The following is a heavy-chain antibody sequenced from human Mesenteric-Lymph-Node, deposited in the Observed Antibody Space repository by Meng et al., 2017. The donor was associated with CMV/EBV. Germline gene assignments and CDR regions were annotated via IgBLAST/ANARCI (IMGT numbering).Heavy chain of an antibody. CDR2: VYHSGAT. D-gene: IGHD6-13*01. CDR1: GYSISSGYY. CDR3: ARARSTTWYQDY. V-gene: IGHV4-38-2*02. J-gene: IGHJ4*02. Sequence: GSLRLSCTVSGYSISSGYYWGWIRQAPGRGLEWIGTVYHSGATYYNPSLKSRVTMSVDTSKNQFSLKLDSVTAADTAVYFCARARSTTWYQDYWGQGTQVTVSS.